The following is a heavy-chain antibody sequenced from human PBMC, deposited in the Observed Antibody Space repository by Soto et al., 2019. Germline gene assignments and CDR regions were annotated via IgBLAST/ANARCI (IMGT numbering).Heavy chain of an antibody. CDR3: ARYFYDSGGYYSIFDY. D-gene: IGHD3-22*01. Sequence: GGSLRLSCAASGFTFNNYAMTWVRQAPGRGLEWVSGISGSGGSTWYADSVKGRLTISRDSSKNTLYLQMDSLTADDTAVYYCARYFYDSGGYYSIFDYWGQGTLVTVSS. CDR1: GFTFNNYA. CDR2: ISGSGGST. J-gene: IGHJ4*02. V-gene: IGHV3-23*01.